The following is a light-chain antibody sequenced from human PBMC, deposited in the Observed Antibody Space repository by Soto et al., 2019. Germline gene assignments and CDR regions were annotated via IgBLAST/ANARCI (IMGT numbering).Light chain of an antibody. Sequence: ETVMTQSPATLSVSPGERATLSCRASQSVSNNLAWYQQRPGQAPRLLISGVSSRAADIPDRFSGSGSGTDFTLTINRLEPEDFAVYYCQQYDSSPRTFGQGTKVDIK. CDR3: QQYDSSPRT. CDR2: GVS. V-gene: IGKV3-20*01. J-gene: IGKJ1*01. CDR1: QSVSNN.